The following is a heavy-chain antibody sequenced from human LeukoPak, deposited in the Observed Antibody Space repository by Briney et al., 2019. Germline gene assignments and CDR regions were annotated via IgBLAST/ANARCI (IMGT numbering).Heavy chain of an antibody. V-gene: IGHV4-39*02. Sequence: SETLSLTCTVSSGSISSGTYSWAWIRQPPGKGLEWIGTIHYSGSTYYNPSLESRATISVDSSKKQFSLKLSSVTAADTAVYYCARDRYYYGSGTIDYWGQGTLVTVSS. D-gene: IGHD3-10*01. J-gene: IGHJ4*02. CDR2: IHYSGST. CDR1: SGSISSGTYS. CDR3: ARDRYYYGSGTIDY.